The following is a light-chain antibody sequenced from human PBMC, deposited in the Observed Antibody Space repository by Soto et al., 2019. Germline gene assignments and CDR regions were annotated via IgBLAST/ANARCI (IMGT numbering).Light chain of an antibody. CDR2: GAS. CDR3: QHYGHALWA. Sequence: EIVLTQSPGTLSLSPGERATPSCRASQSVTSDYLAWYQQKPGQSPRLLMSGASRRATGVPDRFSGSGSGTDFTLTISRLEPEDFAVYYCQHYGHALWAFGQGTKVDIK. CDR1: QSVTSDY. V-gene: IGKV3-20*01. J-gene: IGKJ1*01.